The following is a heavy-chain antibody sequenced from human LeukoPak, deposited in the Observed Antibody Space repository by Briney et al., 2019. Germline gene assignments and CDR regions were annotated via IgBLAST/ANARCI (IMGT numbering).Heavy chain of an antibody. CDR3: ARGGKSILPAGSGMDV. CDR1: GFTFSSYS. Sequence: GGSLRLSCAASGFTFSSYSMNWVRQAPGEGLEWVSSISSSSSYIHYADSVKGRFTISRDNAKNSLYLQMNSLRAEDTAVYYCARGGKSILPAGSGMDVWGQGTTVTVSS. J-gene: IGHJ6*02. D-gene: IGHD2-2*01. V-gene: IGHV3-21*04. CDR2: ISSSSSYI.